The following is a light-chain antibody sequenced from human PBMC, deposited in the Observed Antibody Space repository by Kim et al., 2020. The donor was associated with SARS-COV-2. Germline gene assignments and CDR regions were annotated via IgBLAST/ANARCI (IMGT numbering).Light chain of an antibody. CDR3: QQYDRSPYT. CDR1: QSVASNH. Sequence: EIVLTQSPGTLSLSPGERATLSCRASQSVASNHLAWFQQKPGQAPRLLIYGTSSRATGIPDRFSASESGTDFTLTISRLEPEDFAAYYCQQYDRSPYTFGQGTKLEI. CDR2: GTS. J-gene: IGKJ2*01. V-gene: IGKV3-20*01.